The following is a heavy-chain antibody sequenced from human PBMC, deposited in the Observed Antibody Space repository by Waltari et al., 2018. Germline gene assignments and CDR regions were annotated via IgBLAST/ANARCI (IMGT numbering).Heavy chain of an antibody. J-gene: IGHJ3*02. Sequence: SGAEVKVSCKASGGTFSSYAISWVRQAPGQGLEWMGGIIPIFGTANYAQKFQGRVTITTDESTSTAYMELSSLRSEDTAVYYCARLSPGVYYDSSGYGGVGHAFDIWGQGTMVTVSS. CDR2: IIPIFGTA. D-gene: IGHD3-22*01. CDR1: GGTFSSYA. CDR3: ARLSPGVYYDSSGYGGVGHAFDI. V-gene: IGHV1-69*05.